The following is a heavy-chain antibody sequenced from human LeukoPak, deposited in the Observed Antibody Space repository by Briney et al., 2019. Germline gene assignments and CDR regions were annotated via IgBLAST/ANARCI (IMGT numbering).Heavy chain of an antibody. CDR2: VGHEDGTT. D-gene: IGHD3-22*01. CDR3: ATGAIVFDY. V-gene: IGHV1-24*01. CDR1: GSTLSKIS. Sequence: ASVKVSCKVSGSTLSKISIDWVRQAPGKGPEWMGSVGHEDGTTIHAQKFQGRFNMTVDTATDTAYMEMSSLMSKDTAIYYCATGAIVFDYWGQGTLVTVSS. J-gene: IGHJ4*02.